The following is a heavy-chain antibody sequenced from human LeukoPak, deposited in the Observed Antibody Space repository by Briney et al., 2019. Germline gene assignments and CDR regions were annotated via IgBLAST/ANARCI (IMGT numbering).Heavy chain of an antibody. J-gene: IGHJ6*03. D-gene: IGHD6-19*01. CDR2: ISSTSNTV. CDR1: GFTFSNYN. V-gene: IGHV3-48*02. Sequence: PGGSLRLSCAASGFTFSNYNMNWVRQAPGKGLEWVSYISSTSNTVYYGDSVKGRFTISRDNAKSSLFLHMNSLRDEDTAVYYCAGGIVVPGRDYHYFMDVWGKGTTVAVSS. CDR3: AGGIVVPGRDYHYFMDV.